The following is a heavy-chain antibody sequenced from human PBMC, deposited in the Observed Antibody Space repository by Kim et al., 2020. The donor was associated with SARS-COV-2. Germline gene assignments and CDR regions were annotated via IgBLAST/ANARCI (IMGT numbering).Heavy chain of an antibody. V-gene: IGHV3-43*01. D-gene: IGHD6-13*01. Sequence: VGSLRLSCAASGFTFDDYTMHWVRQAPGKGLEWLSLITWNGATAYSADSVEGRFTISRDNSKSSVFLPMNSLRTGDTACYFCARERDYSSWYYFESGGQG. CDR3: ARERDYSSWYYFES. CDR2: ITWNGATA. CDR1: GFTFDDYT. J-gene: IGHJ4*01.